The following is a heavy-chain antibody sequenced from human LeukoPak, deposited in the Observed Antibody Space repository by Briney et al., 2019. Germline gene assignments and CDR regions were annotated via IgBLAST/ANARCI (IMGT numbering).Heavy chain of an antibody. V-gene: IGHV4-39*07. Sequence: KPSETLSLTCTVSGGSISSSSYYWGCIRQPPGKGLEWIASINHSGNTYYNPSLESRATMSVDTSKNQFSLNLSSMTAADTAVYYCARYDFVARSLDSWGQGTLVTVSS. CDR1: GGSISSSSYY. CDR3: ARYDFVARSLDS. D-gene: IGHD3-16*01. CDR2: INHSGNT. J-gene: IGHJ4*02.